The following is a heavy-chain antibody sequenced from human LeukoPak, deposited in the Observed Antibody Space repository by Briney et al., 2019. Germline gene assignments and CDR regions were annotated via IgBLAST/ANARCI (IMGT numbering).Heavy chain of an antibody. V-gene: IGHV3-66*01. J-gene: IGHJ4*02. Sequence: GGSLRLSCAASGFTLSSNYMSWVRQAPGKGLEWASVIYSGGSTYYADSVKGRFTISRDNSKNTLYLQMNSLRAEDTAVYYCARNVRVVVPATVFYFDYWGQGTLVTVSS. CDR1: GFTLSSNY. D-gene: IGHD2-2*01. CDR2: IYSGGST. CDR3: ARNVRVVVPATVFYFDY.